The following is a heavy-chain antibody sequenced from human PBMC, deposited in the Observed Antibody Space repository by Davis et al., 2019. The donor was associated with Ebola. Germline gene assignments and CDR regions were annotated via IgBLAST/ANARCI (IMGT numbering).Heavy chain of an antibody. J-gene: IGHJ6*02. CDR1: GYSFTSYW. V-gene: IGHV5-51*01. CDR3: TRHFVGKLFGMDV. D-gene: IGHD4-23*01. CDR2: IYPGDSDT. Sequence: GESLKIPCKGSGYSFTSYWIGCVRQMPGKGLEWMGIIYPGDSDTRYSPSFRGQVTISADKSINTAYLQWNSLKASDTAMYFCTRHFVGKLFGMDVWGQGTMVIVSS.